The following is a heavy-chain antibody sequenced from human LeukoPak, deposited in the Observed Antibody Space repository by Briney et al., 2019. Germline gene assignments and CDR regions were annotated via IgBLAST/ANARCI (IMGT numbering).Heavy chain of an antibody. D-gene: IGHD6-19*01. V-gene: IGHV1-24*01. CDR3: ATNRPSTLSIAVAI. Sequence: GASVEVSCKVSGYTLTELSMHWVRQAPGKGLEWMGGFDPEDGETIYAQKFQGRVTMTEDTSTDTAYMELSSLRSEDTAVYYCATNRPSTLSIAVAIWGQGTLVTVSS. J-gene: IGHJ4*02. CDR2: FDPEDGET. CDR1: GYTLTELS.